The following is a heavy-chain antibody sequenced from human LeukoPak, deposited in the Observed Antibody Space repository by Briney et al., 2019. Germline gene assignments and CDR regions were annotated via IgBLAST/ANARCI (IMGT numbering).Heavy chain of an antibody. V-gene: IGHV3-7*01. J-gene: IGHJ4*02. CDR1: GFTFSSFW. D-gene: IGHD3-3*01. Sequence: GGSLRLSCAASGFTFSSFWMSWVRQAPGQGLVGVANINQDGSEKYYVDSVKGRFTISRDNATHSLYLQMNRLRAEDTAVYYCAREPLWSGYYHHLHFDYWGQGTLVTVSS. CDR3: AREPLWSGYYHHLHFDY. CDR2: INQDGSEK.